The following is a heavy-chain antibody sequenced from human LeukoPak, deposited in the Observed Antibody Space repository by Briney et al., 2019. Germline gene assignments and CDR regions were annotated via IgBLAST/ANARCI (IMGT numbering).Heavy chain of an antibody. CDR2: ISSSSTYI. V-gene: IGHV3-21*04. CDR3: AKDAPLSSSWYHLS. Sequence: GWSLRSSCPAPGFTSRSISMTWARQAPGKGLARASSISSSSTYIYYADSVKGRFTISRDNAKNSLYLQMNSLRAEDTALYYCAKDAPLSSSWYHLSWGQGTLVTVSS. CDR1: GFTSRSIS. J-gene: IGHJ4*02. D-gene: IGHD6-13*01.